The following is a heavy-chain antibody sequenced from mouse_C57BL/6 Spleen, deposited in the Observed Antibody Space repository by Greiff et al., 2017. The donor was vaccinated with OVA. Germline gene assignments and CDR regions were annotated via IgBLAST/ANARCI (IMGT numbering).Heavy chain of an antibody. Sequence: QVQLQQSGPELVKPGASVKISCKASGYAFSSSWMNWVKQRPGKGLEWIGRIYPGDGDTNYNGKFKGKATLTADKSSSTAYMQLSSLTSEDSAVYFCARDYYGSSYIPRDVWGTGTTVTVSS. D-gene: IGHD1-1*01. CDR1: GYAFSSSW. J-gene: IGHJ1*03. CDR2: IYPGDGDT. CDR3: ARDYYGSSYIPRDV. V-gene: IGHV1-82*01.